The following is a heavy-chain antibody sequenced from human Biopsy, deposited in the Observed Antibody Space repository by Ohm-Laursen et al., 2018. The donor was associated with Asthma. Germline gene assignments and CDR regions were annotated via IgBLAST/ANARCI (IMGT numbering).Heavy chain of an antibody. D-gene: IGHD3-16*01. Sequence: SQTLSLTWTVSGGSISSGAYYWSWVRQPPGKGLEWFGYIYYIGSTYYNPSLKSRVAISLDTSKNQFSLKLSSVTAADTAVYFCARRGGVRRYFDYWGQGTLVTVSS. J-gene: IGHJ4*02. CDR3: ARRGGVRRYFDY. V-gene: IGHV4-30-4*01. CDR2: IYYIGST. CDR1: GGSISSGAYY.